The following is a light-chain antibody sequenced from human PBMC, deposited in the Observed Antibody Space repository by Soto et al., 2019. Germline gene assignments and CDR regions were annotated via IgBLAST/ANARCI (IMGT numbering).Light chain of an antibody. CDR1: SSNIGSNT. CDR3: AAWDDSLNGRVV. CDR2: RNN. Sequence: QSVLPQPPSASGTPGQRVTISCSGSSSNIGSNTVNWYQQLPGPAPKLLFSRNNQRPSGVPDRFSGSKSGTSASLAISGLQSEDEADYDCAAWDDSLNGRVVFGGGTKLTVL. J-gene: IGLJ2*01. V-gene: IGLV1-44*01.